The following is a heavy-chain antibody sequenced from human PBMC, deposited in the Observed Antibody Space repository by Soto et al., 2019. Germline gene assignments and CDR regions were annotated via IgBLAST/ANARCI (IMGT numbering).Heavy chain of an antibody. Sequence: PGGSLRLSCAASGFTFSSYSMNWVRQAPGKGLEWVSSISSSSSYIYYADSVKGRFTISRDNAKNSLYLQMNSLRAEDTAVYYCARPSQPIAAAGTPQPFDYWGQGTLVTVSS. D-gene: IGHD6-13*01. CDR2: ISSSSSYI. CDR3: ARPSQPIAAAGTPQPFDY. CDR1: GFTFSSYS. J-gene: IGHJ4*02. V-gene: IGHV3-21*01.